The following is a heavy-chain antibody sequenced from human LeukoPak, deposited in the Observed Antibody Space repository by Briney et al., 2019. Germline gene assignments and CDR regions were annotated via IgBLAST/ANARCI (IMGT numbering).Heavy chain of an antibody. CDR1: GFTFSSFA. CDR3: ARDRDSYGGDQFDY. J-gene: IGHJ4*02. D-gene: IGHD5-18*01. V-gene: IGHV3-30-3*01. CDR2: ISYDGSNK. Sequence: PGVSLRLSCAASGFTFSSFAMHWVREAPGKGLEWVAVISYDGSNKYYAGSVKRRFTISRDNSKNTLYLQMNSLRAEDTAVYYCARDRDSYGGDQFDYWGQGTLVTVSS.